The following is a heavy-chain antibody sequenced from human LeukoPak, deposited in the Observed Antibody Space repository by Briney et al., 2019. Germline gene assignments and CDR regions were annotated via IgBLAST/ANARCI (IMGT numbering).Heavy chain of an antibody. CDR1: GYTFSGDY. V-gene: IGHV1-2*02. D-gene: IGHD6-13*01. CDR3: ARSLGSSFSFYFDY. CDR2: INPNNGDT. Sequence: GASVKVSCKASGYTFSGDYLHWVRQAPGQGPEWMGWINPNNGDTNYEDKFRGRVTMTRDTSISTAYMELSRLTYEDTAVYFCARSLGSSFSFYFDYWGQGTLVTVSS. J-gene: IGHJ4*02.